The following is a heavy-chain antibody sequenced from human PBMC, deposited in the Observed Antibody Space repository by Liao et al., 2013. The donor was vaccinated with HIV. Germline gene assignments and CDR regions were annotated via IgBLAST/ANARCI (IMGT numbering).Heavy chain of an antibody. CDR3: ARKGVGIDAFDI. CDR2: ISSSGGT. J-gene: IGHJ3*02. D-gene: IGHD2-8*01. Sequence: QVQLQESGPRLVKPSQTLSLTCSVSGGSISSYYWTWIRQPAGKGLEWIGRISSSGGTNSNHSLKSRVTMSVDTSKNQFSLNLNSVTAADTAVYYCARKGVGIDAFDIWGQGTMVTVSS. V-gene: IGHV4-4*07. CDR1: GGSISSYY.